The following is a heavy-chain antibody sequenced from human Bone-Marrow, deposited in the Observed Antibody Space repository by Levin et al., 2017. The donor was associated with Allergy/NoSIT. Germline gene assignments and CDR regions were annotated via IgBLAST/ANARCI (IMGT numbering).Heavy chain of an antibody. CDR2: INQGESAK. CDR3: ARDLAYSGLS. D-gene: IGHD5-12*01. J-gene: IGHJ5*02. V-gene: IGHV3-7*01. CDR1: GFTFSKYW. Sequence: LSLPCDVSGFTFSKYWMTWVRQVPGKGLEWVANINQGESAKSYVDSVKGRFTISRDNAKNSLYLQLNSLRVDDTAIYYCARDLAYSGLSWGQGTLVSVSS.